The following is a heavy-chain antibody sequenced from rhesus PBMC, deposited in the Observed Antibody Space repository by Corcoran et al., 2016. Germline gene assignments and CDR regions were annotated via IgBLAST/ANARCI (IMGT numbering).Heavy chain of an antibody. CDR2: IYGSGGSN. CDR1: GYSILTGYY. J-gene: IGHJ4*01. D-gene: IGHD3-9*01. CDR3: ARNNHYHTYFDY. V-gene: IGHV4S14*01. Sequence: QVQLPESGPGLVKPSETLSLTCAVSGYSILTGYYLNWILPPPAKGLEWIGSIYGSGGSNYLNPSLKSRVTLSVDTSKNQFSLKVSSVTAADTAVYYCARNNHYHTYFDYWGQGVLVTVSS.